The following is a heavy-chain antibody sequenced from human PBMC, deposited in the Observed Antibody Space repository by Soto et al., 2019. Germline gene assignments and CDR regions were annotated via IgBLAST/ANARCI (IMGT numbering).Heavy chain of an antibody. V-gene: IGHV3-30*18. J-gene: IGHJ5*02. D-gene: IGHD2-8*01. CDR3: AKGEGILYSNAPPAGP. CDR2: ISYDGSNK. CDR1: GFTFSSYG. Sequence: QVQLVESGGGVVQPGRSLRLSCAASGFTFSSYGMHWVRQAPGKGLEWVAVISYDGSNKYYADSVKGRFTISRDNSKNTLYLKMNSLRAEDTAVYYCAKGEGILYSNAPPAGPWGQGTLVTVSS.